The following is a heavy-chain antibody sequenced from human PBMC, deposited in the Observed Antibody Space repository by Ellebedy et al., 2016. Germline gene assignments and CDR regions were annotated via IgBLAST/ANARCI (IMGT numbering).Heavy chain of an antibody. V-gene: IGHV1-2*04. D-gene: IGHD2-15*01. J-gene: IGHJ6*02. CDR3: ARDRRVVVVAARMDV. CDR2: INPNSGGT. CDR1: GYTFTGYY. Sequence: ASVKVSCKASGYTFTGYYMHWVRQAPGQGLEWMGWINPNSGGTNYAQKFQGWVTMTRDTSISTAYMELSRLRSDDTAVYYCARDRRVVVVAARMDVWGQGTTVTVSS.